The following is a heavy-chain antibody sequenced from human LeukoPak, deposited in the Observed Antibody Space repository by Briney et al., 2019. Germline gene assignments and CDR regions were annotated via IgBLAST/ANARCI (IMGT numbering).Heavy chain of an antibody. CDR3: ARPRYSSGWGSYYYYYYYMDV. J-gene: IGHJ6*03. CDR1: GGSISSSSYY. D-gene: IGHD6-19*01. Sequence: PSETLSLTCTVSGGSISSSSYYWGWIRQPPGKGLEWIGSIYYSGSTYYNPSPKSRVTISVDTSKNQFSLKLSSVTAADTAVYYCARPRYSSGWGSYYYYYYYMDVWGKGTTVTISS. CDR2: IYYSGST. V-gene: IGHV4-39*01.